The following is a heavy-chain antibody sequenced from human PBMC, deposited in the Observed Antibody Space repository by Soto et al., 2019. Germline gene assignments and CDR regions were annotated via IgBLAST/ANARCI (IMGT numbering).Heavy chain of an antibody. J-gene: IGHJ4*02. D-gene: IGHD1-26*01. CDR1: GGSISSGGYY. CDR2: IYYSGST. CDR3: ARGRTVSVDY. Sequence: SETLSLTCTVSGGSISSGGYYWSWIRQHPGKGLEWIGYIYYSGSTYYNPSLKSRVTISVDTSKNQFSLKLSSVTAADTAVYYCARGRTVSVDYWGQGTLVTVSS. V-gene: IGHV4-31*03.